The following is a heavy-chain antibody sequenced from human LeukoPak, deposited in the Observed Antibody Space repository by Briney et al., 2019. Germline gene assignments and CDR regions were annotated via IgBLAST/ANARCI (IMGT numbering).Heavy chain of an antibody. CDR2: IYYSGST. J-gene: IGHJ4*02. CDR3: ARGLNYDILTGYYMDY. Sequence: SETPSLTCTVSGGSISSYYWSWIRQPPGKGLEWIGYIYYSGSTNYNPSLKSRVTISVDTSKNQFSLKLSSVTAADTAVYYCARGLNYDILTGYYMDYWGQGTLVTVSS. D-gene: IGHD3-9*01. V-gene: IGHV4-59*01. CDR1: GGSISSYY.